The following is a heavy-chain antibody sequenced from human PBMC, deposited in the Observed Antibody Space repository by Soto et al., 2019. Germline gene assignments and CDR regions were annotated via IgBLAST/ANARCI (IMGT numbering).Heavy chain of an antibody. V-gene: IGHV3-23*01. D-gene: IGHD1-26*01. J-gene: IGHJ4*02. CDR3: AKDKPGTSSFDY. CDR1: GLTTSSNS. Sequence: GVTLRLSCSASGLTTSSNSMYWVRQPPGKGLEWVSGISERGDTTHYADSVKGRFTISSDTAKNTLYLQLNTLRADDTAVYCCAKDKPGTSSFDYWGQGTLVTVSS. CDR2: ISERGDTT.